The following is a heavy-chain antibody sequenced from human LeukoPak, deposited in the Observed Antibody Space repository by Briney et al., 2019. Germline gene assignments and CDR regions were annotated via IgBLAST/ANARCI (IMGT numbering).Heavy chain of an antibody. CDR1: GGSISSSSYY. CDR3: ASGGVRGYVPDY. V-gene: IGHV4-39*07. J-gene: IGHJ4*02. D-gene: IGHD3-10*01. Sequence: PSETLSLTCTVSGGSISSSSYYWGWIRQPPGKGLEWIGSIYYSGSTYYNPSLKSRVTISVDTSKNQFSLKLSSVTAADTAVYYCASGGVRGYVPDYWGQGTLVTVSS. CDR2: IYYSGST.